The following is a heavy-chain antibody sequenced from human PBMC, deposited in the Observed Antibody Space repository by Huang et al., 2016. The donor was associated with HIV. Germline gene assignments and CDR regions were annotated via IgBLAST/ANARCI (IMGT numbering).Heavy chain of an antibody. V-gene: IGHV3-7*01. CDR2: IKQDESEK. J-gene: IGHJ6*02. D-gene: IGHD1-7*01. Sequence: VESGGRLVQPGGSIRLSCVGSTFRFGSYWMSWVRQSPGKGMEWVDNIKQDESEKYYVDSVKGRFNISRDKAKKVLFLEMNNVRVEDTATYYCATKTAAMDIWGQGTTVTVS. CDR1: TFRFGSYW. CDR3: ATKTAAMDI.